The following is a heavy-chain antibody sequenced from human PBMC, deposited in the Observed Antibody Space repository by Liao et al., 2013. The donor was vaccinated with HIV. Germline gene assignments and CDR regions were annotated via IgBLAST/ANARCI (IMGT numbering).Heavy chain of an antibody. D-gene: IGHD4-17*01. CDR2: IYISGST. J-gene: IGHJ3*02. V-gene: IGHV4-4*07. Sequence: QVQLQESGPGLVKPSETLSLTCTVSGGSISSYFWSWIRQPAGNGLEWIGRIYISGSTNYNPSLKSRVTMSVDTSKNQFSLRLSSVTAADTAVYYCARGVGYGDYEGAFDIWGQGTMVTVSS. CDR1: GGSISSYF. CDR3: ARGVGYGDYEGAFDI.